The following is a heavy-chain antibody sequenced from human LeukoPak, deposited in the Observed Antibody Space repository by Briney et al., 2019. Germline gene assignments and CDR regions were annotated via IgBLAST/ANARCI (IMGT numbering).Heavy chain of an antibody. D-gene: IGHD6-13*01. J-gene: IGHJ4*02. CDR2: IYYSGST. V-gene: IGHV4-59*01. CDR3: ASYHHSAPDY. CDR1: GGSISSYY. Sequence: SETLSLTCTVSGGSISSYYWRWIRQPPGKGLEWIGYIYYSGSTNYNPSLKSRVTISVDTSKIQFSLKLSSVTAADTAVYYCASYHHSAPDYWGQGTLVTVSS.